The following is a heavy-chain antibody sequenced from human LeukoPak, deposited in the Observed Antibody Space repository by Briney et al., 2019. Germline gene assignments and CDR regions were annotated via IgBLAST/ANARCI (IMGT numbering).Heavy chain of an antibody. D-gene: IGHD3-10*01. Sequence: PGGSLRLSCAASGFTFSSYSMNWVRQAPGKGLEWVSSISSSSSYIYYADSVKGRFTISRDNAKNSLYLQMNSLRAEDTAVYYCARDQIWFGELLGIDYWGQGTLVTVSS. CDR2: ISSSSSYI. CDR1: GFTFSSYS. V-gene: IGHV3-21*01. J-gene: IGHJ4*02. CDR3: ARDQIWFGELLGIDY.